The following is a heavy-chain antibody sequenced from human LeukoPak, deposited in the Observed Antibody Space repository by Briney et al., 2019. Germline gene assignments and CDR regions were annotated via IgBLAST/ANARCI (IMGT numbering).Heavy chain of an antibody. D-gene: IGHD4-17*01. CDR2: ISSSSTYI. CDR3: ARDYTTTLTTATNFDY. Sequence: GGSLRLSCAVSGFTFSSYSMNWVRQAPGKGLEWVSSISSSSTYIFYADSVKGRFTISRDNTKNSLYLQMNSLRAEDTAIYYCARDYTTTLTTATNFDYWGQGTLVTVSS. J-gene: IGHJ4*02. V-gene: IGHV3-21*01. CDR1: GFTFSSYS.